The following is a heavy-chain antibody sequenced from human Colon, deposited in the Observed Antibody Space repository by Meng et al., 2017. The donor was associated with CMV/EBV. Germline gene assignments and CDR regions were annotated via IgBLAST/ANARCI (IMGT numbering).Heavy chain of an antibody. CDR1: GGPISSYY. CDR2: IYYSGST. J-gene: IGHJ4*02. Sequence: SETLSLTCSVSGGPISSYYWSWIRQPPGKGLEWIGYIYYSGSTNYSPSLKSRVTISVDTSKNHFSLNLTSVTAADTAVYCCARVDYSGNYDYWGQGTLVTVSS. V-gene: IGHV4-59*01. CDR3: ARVDYSGNYDY. D-gene: IGHD4/OR15-4a*01.